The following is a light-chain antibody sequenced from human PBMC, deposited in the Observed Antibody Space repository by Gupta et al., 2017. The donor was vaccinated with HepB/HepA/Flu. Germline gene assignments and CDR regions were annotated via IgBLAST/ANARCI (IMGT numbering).Light chain of an antibody. J-gene: IGKJ4*01. CDR1: QSVSSN. V-gene: IGKV3-15*01. Sequence: EIVMTQSPATLSVSPGERATLSCRASQSVSSNLAWYQQKPGQAPRLHIYGASTRATGIPARISGSGSGTXLTLTIXSPQSEDFAVYYCQQYYNWPLTCGXGTKVQIK. CDR3: QQYYNWPLT. CDR2: GAS.